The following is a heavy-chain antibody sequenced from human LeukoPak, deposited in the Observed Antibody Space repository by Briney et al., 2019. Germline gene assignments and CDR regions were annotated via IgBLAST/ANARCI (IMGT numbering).Heavy chain of an antibody. V-gene: IGHV3-20*04. J-gene: IGHJ4*02. CDR1: AFTFDDYG. Sequence: PGGSLRLSCAASAFTFDDYGMSWVRQAPGKGLEWVSGINWNGGSTGYVGSVKGRFTISRDNAKNSLYLQMNSLRAEDTALYYCARSPPPAIYYDSSGYYYFDYWGQGTLVTVSS. CDR2: INWNGGST. CDR3: ARSPPPAIYYDSSGYYYFDY. D-gene: IGHD3-22*01.